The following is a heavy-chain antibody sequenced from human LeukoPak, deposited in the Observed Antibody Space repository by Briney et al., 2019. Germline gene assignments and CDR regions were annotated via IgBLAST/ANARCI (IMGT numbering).Heavy chain of an antibody. V-gene: IGHV4-59*01. J-gene: IGHJ4*02. CDR2: IYYSGST. CDR1: GGSINNYY. D-gene: IGHD3-22*01. CDR3: ARVDYYDSSGLDY. Sequence: PSETLSLTCTVSGGSINNYYWSWIRQPPGKGLEWIGYIYYSGSTNYNPSLKSRVTISVDTSKNQFSLKLSSVTAADTAVYYCARVDYYDSSGLDYWGQGTLVTVSS.